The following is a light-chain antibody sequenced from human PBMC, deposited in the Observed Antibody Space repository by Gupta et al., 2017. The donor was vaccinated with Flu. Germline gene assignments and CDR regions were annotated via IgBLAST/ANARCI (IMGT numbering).Light chain of an antibody. CDR2: GAS. V-gene: IGKV3-15*01. Sequence: EIVMTQSPATLSVSPGERATLSCRASQSVSSNLAWYQQKPGQAPRLLTYGASTRATGIPARFSGSGSGTEFTLTISSLQSEDFAVYYCQQDNNWPQAFGQGTKVEIK. CDR3: QQDNNWPQA. J-gene: IGKJ1*01. CDR1: QSVSSN.